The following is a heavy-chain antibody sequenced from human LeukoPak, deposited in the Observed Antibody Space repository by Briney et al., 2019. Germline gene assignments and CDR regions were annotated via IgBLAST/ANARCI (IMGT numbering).Heavy chain of an antibody. J-gene: IGHJ6*02. CDR1: GGSISSSSYY. Sequence: SETLSLTCTVSGGSISSSSYYWGWIRQPPGKGLEWIGSIYYSGSTYYNPSLKSRVTISVDTSKNQFSLKLSSVTAADTALYYCARHGYYYYYGMDVWGQGTTVTVSS. CDR3: ARHGYYYYYGMDV. CDR2: IYYSGST. V-gene: IGHV4-39*01.